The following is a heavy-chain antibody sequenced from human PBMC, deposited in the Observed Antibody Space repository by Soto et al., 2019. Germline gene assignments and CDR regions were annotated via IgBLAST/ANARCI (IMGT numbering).Heavy chain of an antibody. D-gene: IGHD3-3*01. V-gene: IGHV3-23*01. CDR3: AKEVGTYYDFWSGYHYYFDY. Sequence: EVQLLESGGGLVQPGGSLRLSCAASGFTFSSYAMSWVRQAPGKGLEWVSAISGSGGSTYYADSVKGRFTISRDNSKNKLYLQMNSLRAEDTAVYYCAKEVGTYYDFWSGYHYYFDYWGQGTLVTVSS. CDR1: GFTFSSYA. J-gene: IGHJ4*02. CDR2: ISGSGGST.